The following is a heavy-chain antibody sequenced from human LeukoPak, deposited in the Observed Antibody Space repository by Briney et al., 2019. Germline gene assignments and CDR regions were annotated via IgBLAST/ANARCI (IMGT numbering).Heavy chain of an antibody. CDR1: GGSFSGYY. CDR2: IYYSGST. J-gene: IGHJ4*02. V-gene: IGHV4-34*01. CDR3: ARGAPFDY. Sequence: SETLSLTCAVYGGSFSGYYWSWLRQPPGKGLEWIGSIYYSGSTYYNPSLKSRVTISVDTSKNQFSLKLSSVTAADTAVYYCARGAPFDYWGQGTLVTVSS.